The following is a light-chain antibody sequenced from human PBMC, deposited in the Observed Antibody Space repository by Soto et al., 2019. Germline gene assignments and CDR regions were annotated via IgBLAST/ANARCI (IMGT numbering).Light chain of an antibody. J-gene: IGLJ1*01. CDR2: EAT. Sequence: QSALTQPASMSGSPGQSITISCTGTSSDIGRYNFVSWYQHHPGKAPKLIIYEATKRPSGVSYRSSGSKSGNTASLTISGLQAEDEADYYCTSYTITSPYVFGTGTKLTVL. V-gene: IGLV2-14*01. CDR3: TSYTITSPYV. CDR1: SSDIGRYNF.